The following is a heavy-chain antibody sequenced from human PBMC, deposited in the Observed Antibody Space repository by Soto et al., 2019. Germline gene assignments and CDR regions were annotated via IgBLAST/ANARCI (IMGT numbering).Heavy chain of an antibody. CDR3: ALAYDILTLLKLSTTNVDDFDI. V-gene: IGHV5-51*01. CDR2: IYPGDSDT. CDR1: GYSFTSYW. D-gene: IGHD3-9*01. Sequence: PGDSLKISCKGSGYSFTSYWIGWVRQMPGKGLEWMGIIYPGDSDTRYSPSFQGQVTISADKSISTAYLQWSSLKASDTAMYYCALAYDILTLLKLSTTNVDDFDIWGQGTMVTVSS. J-gene: IGHJ3*02.